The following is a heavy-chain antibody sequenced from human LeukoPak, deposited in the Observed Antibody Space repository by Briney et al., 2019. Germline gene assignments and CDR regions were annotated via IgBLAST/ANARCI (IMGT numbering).Heavy chain of an antibody. V-gene: IGHV3-48*01. CDR1: GFTFSSYS. D-gene: IGHD6-19*01. Sequence: PGGSLRLSCAASGFTFSSYSINWVRQAPGKGLEWVSYISSSSSTIYYADSVKGRFTISRDNAKNSLYLQMNSLRAEDTAVYYCAREVSSGWSGYDFDYSGQGKLGSVSS. J-gene: IGHJ4*02. CDR2: ISSSSSTI. CDR3: AREVSSGWSGYDFDY.